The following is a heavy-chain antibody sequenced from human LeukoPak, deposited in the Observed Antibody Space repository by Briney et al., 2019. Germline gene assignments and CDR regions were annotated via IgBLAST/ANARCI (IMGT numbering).Heavy chain of an antibody. Sequence: GDSLRLSCEGSGFTFRTYAMSWFRQAPGKGLEWVSAIPGSGDRTYYADSVKGRFTISRDNSKNTLYLRMNSLRAEDTAIYYCAKDRLLPLDYFDYWGQGTLVTVSS. V-gene: IGHV3-23*01. CDR3: AKDRLLPLDYFDY. J-gene: IGHJ4*02. CDR1: GFTFRTYA. CDR2: IPGSGDRT. D-gene: IGHD2-15*01.